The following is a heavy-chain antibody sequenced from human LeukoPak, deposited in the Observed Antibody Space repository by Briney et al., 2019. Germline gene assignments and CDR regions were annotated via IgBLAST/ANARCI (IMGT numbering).Heavy chain of an antibody. J-gene: IGHJ4*02. CDR2: INHSGST. CDR3: ARGEGSGSYMSYFDY. D-gene: IGHD3-10*01. Sequence: PSETLSLTCAVYGGSFSGYYWSWIRQPPGKGLEWTGEINHSGSTTYNPSLKSRVTIPQDTSKNQFSLKLSSVTAADTAVYYCARGEGSGSYMSYFDYWGQGGLVTVSS. V-gene: IGHV4-34*01. CDR1: GGSFSGYY.